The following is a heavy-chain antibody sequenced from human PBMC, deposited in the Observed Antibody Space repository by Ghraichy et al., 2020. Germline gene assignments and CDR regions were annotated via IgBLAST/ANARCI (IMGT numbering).Heavy chain of an antibody. V-gene: IGHV1-69*13. D-gene: IGHD3-3*02. Sequence: AVKVSCKASGGTFSSYAISWVRQAPGQGLEWMGGIIPIFGTANYAQKFQGRVTITADESTSTAYMELSSLRSEDTAVYYCARDPRVGFLEWLLYYLGQGTLVTVSS. CDR2: IIPIFGTA. J-gene: IGHJ4*02. CDR1: GGTFSSYA. CDR3: ARDPRVGFLEWLLYY.